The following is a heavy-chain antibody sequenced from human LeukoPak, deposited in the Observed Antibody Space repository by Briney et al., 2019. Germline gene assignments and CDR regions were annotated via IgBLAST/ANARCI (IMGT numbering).Heavy chain of an antibody. J-gene: IGHJ4*02. D-gene: IGHD4-23*01. CDR2: ISDSFRIT. CDR3: AKRHGGYFDY. Sequence: GASLRLSCAASGFPFSSYAMSWVRQPPGKGLECVSTISDSFRITDDADSVKGRFTISRDNSKNTLYLQMNTLRAEDTAVYYCAKRHGGYFDYWGQGTLVAVSS. CDR1: GFPFSSYA. V-gene: IGHV3-23*01.